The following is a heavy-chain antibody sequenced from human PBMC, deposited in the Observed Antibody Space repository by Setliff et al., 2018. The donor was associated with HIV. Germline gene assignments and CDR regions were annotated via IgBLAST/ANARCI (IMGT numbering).Heavy chain of an antibody. CDR3: ARLTTTYYYDSSAYYHPV. J-gene: IGHJ4*02. CDR1: GGSISSHY. D-gene: IGHD3-22*01. V-gene: IGHV4-59*11. Sequence: PSETLSLTCTVSGGSISSHYWSWVRQSPGKGLEWIGSISYSGSTNHNPSLKNRVTISVDTSKNQFSLKLSSVTAADTAVFYCARLTTTYYYDSSAYYHPVWGQGTLVTVS. CDR2: ISYSGST.